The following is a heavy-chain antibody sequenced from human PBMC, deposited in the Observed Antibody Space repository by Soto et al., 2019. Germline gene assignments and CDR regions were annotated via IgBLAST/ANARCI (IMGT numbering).Heavy chain of an antibody. CDR3: ARQAGFLEWLLYLGWFDP. V-gene: IGHV4-39*01. J-gene: IGHJ5*02. Sequence: QLQLQESGPGLVKPSETLSLTCTVSGGSISSSSYYWGWIRQPPGKGLEWIGSIYYSGSTYYNPSLKSRVTISVDTSKNQFSLKLSSVTAADTAVYYCARQAGFLEWLLYLGWFDPWGQGTLVTVSS. CDR2: IYYSGST. D-gene: IGHD3-3*01. CDR1: GGSISSSSYY.